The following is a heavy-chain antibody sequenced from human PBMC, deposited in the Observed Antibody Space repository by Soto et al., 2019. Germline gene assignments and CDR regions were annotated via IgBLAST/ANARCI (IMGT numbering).Heavy chain of an antibody. CDR3: ARGGRLVVPAAHLNNWFDP. V-gene: IGHV1-69*02. D-gene: IGHD2-2*01. Sequence: QVQLVQSGAEVKKPGSSVKVSCKASGGTFSSYTISWVRQAPGQGLEWMGRIIPILGIANYAQKFQGRVTITADKPTSTAYMELSSLRSEDTAVYYCARGGRLVVPAAHLNNWFDPWGHGTLVTVSS. J-gene: IGHJ5*02. CDR2: IIPILGIA. CDR1: GGTFSSYT.